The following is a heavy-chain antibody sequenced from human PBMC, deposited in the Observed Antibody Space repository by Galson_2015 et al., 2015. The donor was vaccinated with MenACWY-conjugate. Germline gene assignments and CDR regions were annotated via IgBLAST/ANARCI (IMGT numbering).Heavy chain of an antibody. CDR1: GGSSSRSY. V-gene: IGHV4-59*01. Sequence: SETLSLTCPVSGGSSSRSYWSWIRQPPGKGLEWIGYIYYSGSTNYSPSFKSRITISVDMSKNQFSLRLSSLTAAATAVYYCARGAIDYFDYWGQGILVPVSS. J-gene: IGHJ4*02. CDR2: IYYSGST. D-gene: IGHD1-26*01. CDR3: ARGAIDYFDY.